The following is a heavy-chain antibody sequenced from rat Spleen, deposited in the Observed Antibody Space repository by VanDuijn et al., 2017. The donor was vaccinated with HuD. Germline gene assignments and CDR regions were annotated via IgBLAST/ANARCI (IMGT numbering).Heavy chain of an antibody. V-gene: IGHV5-31*01. Sequence: EVQLVESGGGLVQPGRSLKLSCVASGFTFNNYWMTWIRQAPGKGLEWVASITNASGRTYYPDSVKGRFTLSRDNAKSTLYLQMGSLRSEDTATYYCTTVTYWGQGTLVTVSS. CDR3: TTVTY. J-gene: IGHJ3*01. CDR2: ITNASGRT. CDR1: GFTFNNYW.